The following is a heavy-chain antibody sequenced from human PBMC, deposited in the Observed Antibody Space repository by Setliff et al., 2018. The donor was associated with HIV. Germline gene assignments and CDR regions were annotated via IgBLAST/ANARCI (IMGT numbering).Heavy chain of an antibody. CDR2: VSQSGST. Sequence: SETLSLTCTVSGVSINRTDHYWGWIRQSPGKSLEWIGSVSQSGSTYYNPSLKSRITISVDRSKNLFSLKLISVTAADQGVYYCARVPVPGANWFDPWGLGTLVTVSS. CDR1: GVSINRTDHY. J-gene: IGHJ5*02. V-gene: IGHV4-39*01. CDR3: ARVPVPGANWFDP.